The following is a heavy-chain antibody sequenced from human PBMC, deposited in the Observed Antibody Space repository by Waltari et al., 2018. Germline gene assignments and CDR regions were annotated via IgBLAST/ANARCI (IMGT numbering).Heavy chain of an antibody. CDR1: GFPFRSYS. V-gene: IGHV3-23*01. J-gene: IGHJ4*02. D-gene: IGHD5-18*01. CDR3: ARWDTAMVD. Sequence: EVQLLESGGGLVQPGGSLRLSCAASGFPFRSYSMSWFRQAPGKGLEWVSAISGSAPGTYYADSVKGRFTTFRDNSKNTLYLQMNNLRVEDTAVYFCARWDTAMVDWGQGTLVTVSS. CDR2: ISGSAPGT.